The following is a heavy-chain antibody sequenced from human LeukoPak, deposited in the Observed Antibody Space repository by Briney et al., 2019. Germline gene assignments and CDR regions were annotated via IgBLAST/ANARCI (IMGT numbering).Heavy chain of an antibody. CDR2: ISYDGSNK. V-gene: IGHV3-30*18. CDR1: GFTFSSYG. D-gene: IGHD3-9*01. J-gene: IGHJ4*02. CDR3: AKDLLPYYDILTGPDY. Sequence: GGSLRLSCAASGFTFSSYGMHWVRQAPGKELEWVAVISYDGSNKYYADSVKGRFTISRDNSKNTLYLQMNSLRAEDTAVYYCAKDLLPYYDILTGPDYWGQGTLVTVSS.